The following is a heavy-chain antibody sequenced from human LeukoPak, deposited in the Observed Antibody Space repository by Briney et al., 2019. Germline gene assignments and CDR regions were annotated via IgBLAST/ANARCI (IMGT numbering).Heavy chain of an antibody. Sequence: GGSLRLSCSVSGFTFSHYWMSWVRQAPGKGLEWVANIKQDEGERYFMDSVKGRFTISRENAKNSLYLQMNSLRVEDTAIYYCARLNWIYTNGVSYTGFDNWGRGTLVTVSS. CDR1: GFTFSHYW. CDR2: IKQDEGER. J-gene: IGHJ4*02. D-gene: IGHD2-8*01. CDR3: ARLNWIYTNGVSYTGFDN. V-gene: IGHV3-7*01.